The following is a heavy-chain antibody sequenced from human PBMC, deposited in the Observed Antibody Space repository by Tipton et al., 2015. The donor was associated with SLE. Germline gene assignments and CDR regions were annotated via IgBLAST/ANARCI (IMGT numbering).Heavy chain of an antibody. J-gene: IGHJ5*02. Sequence: LRLSCTVSGGSISSGTYYWSWIRQPAGKGLEWIGRIYTSGSTNYNASLKSRVTISVDTSKNQFSLNLSSVTAADTAVYYCARGQSAYAAATQRGYKWFDPWGQGTLVTVSS. CDR2: IYTSGST. CDR3: ARGQSAYAAATQRGYKWFDP. V-gene: IGHV4-61*02. D-gene: IGHD2-2*01. CDR1: GGSISSGTYY.